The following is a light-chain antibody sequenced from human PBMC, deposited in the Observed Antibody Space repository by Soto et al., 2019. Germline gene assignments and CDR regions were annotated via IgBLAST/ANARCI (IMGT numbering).Light chain of an antibody. CDR1: ASNVGSTY. Sequence: QSALTQPPSASGTPGQRVSISCSGRASNVGSTYGFWYQQLPGAAPTLLIYRNNQRPSGVSDRFSGSKSGTSASLAISVLRVDDEAYYYCSSWDNDLNVPIFGGGTKLTVL. V-gene: IGLV1-47*01. CDR2: RNN. J-gene: IGLJ2*01. CDR3: SSWDNDLNVPI.